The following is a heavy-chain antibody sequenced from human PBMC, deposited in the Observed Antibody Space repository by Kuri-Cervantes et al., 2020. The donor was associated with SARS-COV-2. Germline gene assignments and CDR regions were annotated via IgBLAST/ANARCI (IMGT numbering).Heavy chain of an antibody. CDR2: IYHSGST. D-gene: IGHD3-3*01. Sequence: SETLSLTCAVSGYSISSGYYWGWIRQPPGKGLEWIGSIYHSGSTYYNPSLKSRVTISVDTSKNQFSLKLSSVTAADTAVYYCAGYFWSGYYTGWFDPWGQGTLVTVSS. CDR1: GYSISSGYY. V-gene: IGHV4-38-2*01. J-gene: IGHJ5*02. CDR3: AGYFWSGYYTGWFDP.